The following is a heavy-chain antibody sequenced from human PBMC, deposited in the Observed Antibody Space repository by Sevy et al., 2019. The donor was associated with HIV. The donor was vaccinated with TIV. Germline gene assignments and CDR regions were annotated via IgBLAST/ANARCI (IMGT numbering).Heavy chain of an antibody. CDR2: IKQDMSEK. Sequence: GGSLRLSCAASGFTFSSYWMTWVRQAPGKGLEWVANIKQDMSEKYYADSVKGRFTISRDNARNSLYLQMESLRAEDTAVYFCAKSPRGSGTYSGRWGQGTLVTVSS. J-gene: IGHJ4*02. V-gene: IGHV3-7*01. CDR3: AKSPRGSGTYSGR. CDR1: GFTFSSYW. D-gene: IGHD3-10*01.